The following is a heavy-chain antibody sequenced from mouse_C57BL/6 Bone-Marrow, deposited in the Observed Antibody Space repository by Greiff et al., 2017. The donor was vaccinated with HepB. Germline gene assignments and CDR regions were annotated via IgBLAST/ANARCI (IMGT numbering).Heavy chain of an antibody. CDR1: GYTFTDYY. CDR2: IFPGSGST. CDR3: AREDYYGSSYGYWYFDV. D-gene: IGHD1-1*01. Sequence: VQLQQSGPELVKPGASVKISCKASGYTFTDYYINWVKQRPGQGLEWIGWIFPGSGSTYYNEKFKGKATLTVDKSSSTAYMLLSSLTSEDSAVYFCAREDYYGSSYGYWYFDVWGTGTTVTVSS. V-gene: IGHV1-75*01. J-gene: IGHJ1*03.